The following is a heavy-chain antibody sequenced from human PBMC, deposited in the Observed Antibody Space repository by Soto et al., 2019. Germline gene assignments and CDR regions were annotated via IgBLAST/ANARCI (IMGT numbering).Heavy chain of an antibody. CDR1: GFTFSNSW. CDR3: ARGELRYFD. Sequence: PGGSLRLSCAASGFTFSNSWMSWVRQAPGKGLEWVANIKRDGSEKYFVDSVKGRFTISRDNAKNSVYLRMNSLRAEDTAVYYCARGELRYFDWGQGTLVTVSS. CDR2: IKRDGSEK. V-gene: IGHV3-7*01. J-gene: IGHJ4*02. D-gene: IGHD3-9*01.